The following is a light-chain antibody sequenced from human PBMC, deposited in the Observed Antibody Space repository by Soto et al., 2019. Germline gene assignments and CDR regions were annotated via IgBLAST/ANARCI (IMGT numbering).Light chain of an antibody. J-gene: IGKJ1*01. CDR2: GAS. CDR3: QGSESFWT. V-gene: IGKV3-20*01. CDR1: QNIISN. Sequence: ESCLLLSQGTLSWPPGGSAPLCCRASQNIISNLAWYQQRPGQAPRLLIYGASSRATGIPDMFSGSGSGTDLSLTIRRLEEDVFAEYYCQGSESFWTFGQGTKVDIK.